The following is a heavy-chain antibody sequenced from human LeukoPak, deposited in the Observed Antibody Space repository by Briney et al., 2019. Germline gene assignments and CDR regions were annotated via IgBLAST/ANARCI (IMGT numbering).Heavy chain of an antibody. Sequence: GGSLRLSCAASGFTFSSYAMSWVRQAPGKGLEWVSAISGSGGSTYYADSVKGRFTTSRDNSKNTLYLQMNSLRAEDTAVYYCAKALDTAMVTRSFASDYWGQGTLVTVSS. V-gene: IGHV3-23*01. CDR2: ISGSGGST. D-gene: IGHD5-18*01. J-gene: IGHJ4*02. CDR3: AKALDTAMVTRSFASDY. CDR1: GFTFSSYA.